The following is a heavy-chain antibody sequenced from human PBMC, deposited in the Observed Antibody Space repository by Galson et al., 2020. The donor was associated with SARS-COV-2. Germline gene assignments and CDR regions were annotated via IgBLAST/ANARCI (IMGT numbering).Heavy chain of an antibody. J-gene: IGHJ1*01. CDR2: IYNGDST. Sequence: TGGSLRLSCAASGFSVSTNYMSWVRQAPGKGLEWVSIIYNGDSTYYADSVKGRFTISRDNIKNTLSLQMTSLRVEDTAVYYCARERSRRAVAPTFQHWGQGTLVTVSS. CDR3: ARERSRRAVAPTFQH. CDR1: GFSVSTNY. D-gene: IGHD6-19*01. V-gene: IGHV3-66*01.